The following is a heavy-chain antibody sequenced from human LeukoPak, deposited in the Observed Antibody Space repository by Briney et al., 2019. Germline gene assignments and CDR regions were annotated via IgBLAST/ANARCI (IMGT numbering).Heavy chain of an antibody. CDR3: ARDQSKGQPLDY. V-gene: IGHV4-30-2*01. J-gene: IGHJ4*02. D-gene: IGHD4-11*01. CDR1: GGSISSGGYY. CDR2: IYHSGST. Sequence: PSETLSLTCTVSGGSISSGGYYWSWIRQPRGKGLEWIGYIYHSGSTYYNPSLKSRVTISVDRSKNQFSLKLSSVTAADTAVYYCARDQSKGQPLDYWGQGTLVTVPS.